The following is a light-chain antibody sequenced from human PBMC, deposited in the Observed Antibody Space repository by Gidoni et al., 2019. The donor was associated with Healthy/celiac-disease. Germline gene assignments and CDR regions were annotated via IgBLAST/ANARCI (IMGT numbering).Light chain of an antibody. CDR3: QQRSNWPQMYT. J-gene: IGKJ2*01. V-gene: IGKV3-11*01. Sequence: ETVLTQSPATLSLSPGERPTLSCRASQCVSIYLAWYPQKPGQAPRLLIYDASNRTTGIPSRFSCSGSGTDFTLTISILEPEDVAVYYCQQRSNWPQMYTFGQGTKLEIK. CDR1: QCVSIY. CDR2: DAS.